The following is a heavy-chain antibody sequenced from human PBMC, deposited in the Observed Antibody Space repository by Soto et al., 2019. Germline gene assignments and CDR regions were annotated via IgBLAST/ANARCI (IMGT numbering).Heavy chain of an antibody. Sequence: GGSLRLSCAASGFTFDDYAMHWVRQAPGKGLEWVSGISWNSGSIGYADSVKGRFTISRDNAKNSLYLQMNSLRAEDTALYYCAKEYSSGRDDFDIWGQGTMVTVSS. CDR3: AKEYSSGRDDFDI. CDR2: ISWNSGSI. D-gene: IGHD6-19*01. CDR1: GFTFDDYA. J-gene: IGHJ3*02. V-gene: IGHV3-9*01.